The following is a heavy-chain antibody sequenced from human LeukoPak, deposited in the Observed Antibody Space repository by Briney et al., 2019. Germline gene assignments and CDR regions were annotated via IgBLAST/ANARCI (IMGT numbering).Heavy chain of an antibody. CDR3: ARGHYYDSSGYYFSSLPQNWFDP. Sequence: PSETLSLTCTVSGGSISSSNWWSWVRQPPGKGLEWIGEIYHSGSTNYNPSLKSRVTISVDKSKNQFSLKLSSVTAADTAVYYCARGHYYDSSGYYFSSLPQNWFDPWGQGTLVTVSS. CDR1: GGSISSSNW. J-gene: IGHJ5*02. CDR2: IYHSGST. D-gene: IGHD3-22*01. V-gene: IGHV4-4*02.